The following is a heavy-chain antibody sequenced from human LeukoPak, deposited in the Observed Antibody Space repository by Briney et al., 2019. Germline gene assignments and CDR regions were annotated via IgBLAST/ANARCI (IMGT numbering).Heavy chain of an antibody. J-gene: IGHJ4*02. D-gene: IGHD6-13*01. CDR3: AKERGIAAAYFDY. Sequence: GASLRLSCVASGFTLSNYAMSWVRQAPGKGLEWVSAISGSGGSTYYADSVKGRFTISRDNSKNTLYLQMNSLRAEDTAVYYCAKERGIAAAYFDYWGQGTLVTVSS. V-gene: IGHV3-23*01. CDR1: GFTLSNYA. CDR2: ISGSGGST.